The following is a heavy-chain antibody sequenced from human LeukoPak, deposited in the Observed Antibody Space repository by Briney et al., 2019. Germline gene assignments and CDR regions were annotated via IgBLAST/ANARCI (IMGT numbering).Heavy chain of an antibody. CDR1: VFTFSSYG. D-gene: IGHD2-2*01. Sequence: GGSLRLSCAASVFTFSSYGMHWVRQAPGKGLEWVAAISHDGSNKYYADSVKGRFTISRDNSKNTLYLQMNSLRPEATTVYSPAKDQLPRASHCTFDYWGQGTLVTVSS. CDR2: ISHDGSNK. CDR3: AKDQLPRASHCTFDY. V-gene: IGHV3-30*18. J-gene: IGHJ4*02.